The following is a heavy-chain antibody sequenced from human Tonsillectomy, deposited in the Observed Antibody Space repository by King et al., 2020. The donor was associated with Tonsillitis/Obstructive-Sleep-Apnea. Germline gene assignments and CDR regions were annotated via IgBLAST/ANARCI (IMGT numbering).Heavy chain of an antibody. CDR1: GGSISSYY. V-gene: IGHV4-59*01. CDR3: ASEGAVMNAFDI. J-gene: IGHJ3*02. CDR2: IDYSGST. Sequence: LQLQESGPGLVKPSETLSLTCTVSGGSISSYYWSWIRQPPGKGLEWIGYIDYSGSTNYNPSLKSRVTISVDTSKKQFSLRLNSVTAADTAVYYCASEGAVMNAFDIWGQGTMVTVSS. D-gene: IGHD2-8*01.